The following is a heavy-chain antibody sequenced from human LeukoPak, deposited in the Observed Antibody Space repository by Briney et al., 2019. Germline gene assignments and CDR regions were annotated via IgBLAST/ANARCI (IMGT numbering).Heavy chain of an antibody. D-gene: IGHD3-22*01. J-gene: IGHJ4*02. CDR3: AKRSVVIRVILVGFHKEAYYFDS. CDR2: ISDSGGRT. V-gene: IGHV3-23*01. Sequence: LGGSLRLSCVVSGITLSNYGMSWLRQAPGKGLEWIAGISDSGGRTHYADSGKGRFTISRDKPKNTPYLQMTSLRADDPAVYFCAKRSVVIRVILVGFHKEAYYFDSWGQGALVTVSS. CDR1: GITLSNYG.